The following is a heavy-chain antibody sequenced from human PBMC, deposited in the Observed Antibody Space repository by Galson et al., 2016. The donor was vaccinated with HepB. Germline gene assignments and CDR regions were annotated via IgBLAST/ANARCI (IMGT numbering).Heavy chain of an antibody. CDR1: GFDFSSYR. Sequence: SLRLSCAASGFDFSSYRMNWVRQAPGKGPDWVATISSSSNFIYYADSVKGRFTISRDNAEDSLDLQMNSLRAEDTAVYYCARDRGPFDAFGIWGRGTMVTVSS. D-gene: IGHD3-10*01. CDR2: ISSSSNFI. CDR3: ARDRGPFDAFGI. J-gene: IGHJ3*02. V-gene: IGHV3-21*01.